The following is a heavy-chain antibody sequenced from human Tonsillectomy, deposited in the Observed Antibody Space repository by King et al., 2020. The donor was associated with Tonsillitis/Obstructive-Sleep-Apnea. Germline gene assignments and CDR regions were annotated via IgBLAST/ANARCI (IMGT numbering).Heavy chain of an antibody. V-gene: IGHV4-34*01. CDR3: ARGEDEGKNFDY. J-gene: IGHJ4*02. CDR2: INHSGST. Sequence: VQLQQWGAGLLKPSETLSLTCAVYGGSLGGHYWSWIRQPPGKELEWIGEINHSGSTNYNPSLKSRVTISVDTSKNQFSLKLSSVTAADTAVYYCARGEDEGKNFDYWGQGTLVTVSS. CDR1: GGSLGGHY. D-gene: IGHD2-15*01.